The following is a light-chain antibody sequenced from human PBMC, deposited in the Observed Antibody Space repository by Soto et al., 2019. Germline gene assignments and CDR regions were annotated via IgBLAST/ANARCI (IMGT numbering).Light chain of an antibody. CDR3: QSYDSGLSGYV. Sequence: QPVLTQPPSVSGAPGQRVTISCTGSSSNIGAGYDVHWYQQLPGTAPKLLIFININRPSGVPDRFSGSKSGTSASLAITGLRAEDEADYYCQSYDSGLSGYVFGTGTKLTVL. J-gene: IGLJ1*01. CDR2: INI. V-gene: IGLV1-40*01. CDR1: SSNIGAGYD.